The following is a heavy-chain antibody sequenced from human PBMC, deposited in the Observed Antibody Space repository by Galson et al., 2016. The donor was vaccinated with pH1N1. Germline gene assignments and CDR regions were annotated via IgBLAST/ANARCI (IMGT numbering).Heavy chain of an antibody. CDR1: GFTFRTYG. V-gene: IGHV3-30*02. D-gene: IGHD3-16*01. Sequence: SLRLSCAASGFTFRTYGVHWVRQAPGKGLEWVAGVRFDGNSRNYADSVKGRFSISRDNSKNTVYLQMDSLRPDDTAVYFCAKVGLHDPSGHFYYMDVWGKGTTVTVSS. J-gene: IGHJ6*03. CDR3: AKVGLHDPSGHFYYMDV. CDR2: VRFDGNSR.